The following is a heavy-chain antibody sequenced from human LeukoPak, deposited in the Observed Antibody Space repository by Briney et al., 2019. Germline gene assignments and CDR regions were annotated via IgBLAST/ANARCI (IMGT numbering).Heavy chain of an antibody. D-gene: IGHD3-16*01. CDR1: GGSFSGYY. J-gene: IGHJ5*02. CDR3: ARGQFPQLRLNWFDP. Sequence: SETLSLTCAVYGGSFSGYYWSWIRQPPGKGLEWIGEIKHSGSTNYNPSLKSRVTISVDTSKNQFSLKLSSVTAADTAVYYCARGQFPQLRLNWFDPWGQGTLVTVSS. CDR2: IKHSGST. V-gene: IGHV4-34*01.